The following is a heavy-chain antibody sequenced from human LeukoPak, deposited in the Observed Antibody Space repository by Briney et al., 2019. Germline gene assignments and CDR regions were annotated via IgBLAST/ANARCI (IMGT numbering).Heavy chain of an antibody. D-gene: IGHD4-23*01. CDR2: MSPNSGHT. CDR1: GYTFINYD. CDR3: ARGSGGNLFDP. Sequence: ASVKVSCKASGYTFINYDINWVRQATGQGPEWMGWMSPNSGHTGYAQTFQGRVTMTRDTSISTAYMELSSLKSEDTAIYYCARGSGGNLFDPWGQGTLVTVTP. J-gene: IGHJ5*02. V-gene: IGHV1-8*01.